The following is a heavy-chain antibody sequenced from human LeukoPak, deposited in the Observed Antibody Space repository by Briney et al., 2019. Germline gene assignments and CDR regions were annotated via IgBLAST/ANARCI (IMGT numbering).Heavy chain of an antibody. CDR1: GDSISSSNYY. J-gene: IGHJ4*02. Sequence: SETLSLTCNVSGDSISSSNYYWGWIRQPPGKGLEWIGNIYYSGNTYYNPSLKSRVTISVDTSKNHFSLKLSSVTAADTAMYYCARAIYDSSGSGDYWGQGTLVTVSS. D-gene: IGHD3-22*01. CDR2: IYYSGNT. CDR3: ARAIYDSSGSGDY. V-gene: IGHV4-39*02.